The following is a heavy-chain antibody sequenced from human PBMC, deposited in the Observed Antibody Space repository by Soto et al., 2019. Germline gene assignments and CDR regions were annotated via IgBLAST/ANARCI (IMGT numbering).Heavy chain of an antibody. D-gene: IGHD5-12*01. CDR1: GFTFSDYY. CDR2: ISSSGSTI. CDR3: ARENSYGYDAPDY. V-gene: IGHV3-11*01. J-gene: IGHJ4*02. Sequence: GGSLRLSCAASGFTFSDYYMSWIRQAPGKGLEWVSYISSSGSTIYYADSVKGRFTISRDNAKNSLYLQMNSLRAEDTAVYYCARENSYGYDAPDYWGQGTLVTVSS.